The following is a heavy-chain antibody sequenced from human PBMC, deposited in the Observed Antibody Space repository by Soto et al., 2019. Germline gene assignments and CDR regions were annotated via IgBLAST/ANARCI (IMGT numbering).Heavy chain of an antibody. D-gene: IGHD6-6*01. Sequence: ASVKVSCKVSGYTLTELSMHWVRQAPGKGLEWMGGFDPEDGETIYAQKFQGRVTMTEDTSTDTAYMELSSLRSEDTAVYYCAIPPYSSSSDYYYYYGMDVWGQGTTVTVSS. CDR2: FDPEDGET. J-gene: IGHJ6*02. V-gene: IGHV1-24*01. CDR3: AIPPYSSSSDYYYYYGMDV. CDR1: GYTLTELS.